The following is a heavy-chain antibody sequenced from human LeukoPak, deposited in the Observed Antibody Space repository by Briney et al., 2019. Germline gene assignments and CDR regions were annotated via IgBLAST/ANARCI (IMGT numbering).Heavy chain of an antibody. CDR3: ASTRSLAVTAPDDY. V-gene: IGHV1-18*01. Sequence: ASVKVSCKASGYTFTSYGISWVRQAPGQGLEWMGRISAYNGNTNYAQKLQGRVTMTTDTSTSTAYMELRSLRSDDTAVYYCASTRSLAVTAPDDYWGQGTLVTVSS. CDR2: ISAYNGNT. CDR1: GYTFTSYG. J-gene: IGHJ4*02. D-gene: IGHD2-21*02.